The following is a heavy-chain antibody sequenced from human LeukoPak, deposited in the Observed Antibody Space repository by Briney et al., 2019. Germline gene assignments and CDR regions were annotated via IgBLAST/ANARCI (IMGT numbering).Heavy chain of an antibody. CDR2: IYHSGST. CDR1: GGSISSSNW. J-gene: IGHJ5*02. CDR3: ARDRSSGWYNNWFDP. D-gene: IGHD6-19*01. Sequence: SETLSLTCAVSGGSISSSNWWSWVRQPPRKGLEWIGEIYHSGSTNYNPSLKSRVTISVDTSKNQFSLKLSSVTAADTAVYYCARDRSSGWYNNWFDPWGQGTLVTVSS. V-gene: IGHV4-4*02.